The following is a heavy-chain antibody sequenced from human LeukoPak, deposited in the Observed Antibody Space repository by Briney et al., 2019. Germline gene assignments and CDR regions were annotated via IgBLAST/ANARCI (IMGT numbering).Heavy chain of an antibody. Sequence: GGSLRLSCAASGFTFSSYAMSWVRQAPGKGLEWVSGISSNGASTYYVDSVKGRFTISRDNSKNTLFLQMNSLRAEDTAVYYCAKRGSVGTLGHFDYWGQGTLITVSS. V-gene: IGHV3-23*01. J-gene: IGHJ4*02. D-gene: IGHD6-13*01. CDR1: GFTFSSYA. CDR2: ISSNGAST. CDR3: AKRGSVGTLGHFDY.